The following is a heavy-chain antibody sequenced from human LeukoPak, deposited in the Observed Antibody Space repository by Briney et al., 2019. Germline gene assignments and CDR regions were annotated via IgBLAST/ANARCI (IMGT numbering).Heavy chain of an antibody. CDR2: INHNGNVN. Sequence: GGSLRLSCAASGNYWMHWVRQAPGKGLEWVASINHNGNVNYYVDSVKGRFTISRDNAKNSLYLQMSNLRAEDTAVYFCARGGGLDVWGQGATVTVSS. D-gene: IGHD3-16*01. CDR3: ARGGGLDV. J-gene: IGHJ6*02. CDR1: GNYW. V-gene: IGHV3-7*03.